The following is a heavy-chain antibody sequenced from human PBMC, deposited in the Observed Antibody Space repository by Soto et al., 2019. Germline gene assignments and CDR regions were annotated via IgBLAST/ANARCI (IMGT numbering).Heavy chain of an antibody. D-gene: IGHD3-3*01. CDR3: AEGDDITIFPSMCV. Sequence: PGGSPRLSCAASGFTFSSYVLHWVRQAPGKGLEWVAVISYDGSNKAYADLVKGRSTISRDNPYSTRYLRMKSLRADDTAGYYCAEGDDITIFPSMCVWGQGTTVTIFS. V-gene: IGHV3-30*18. J-gene: IGHJ6*01. CDR2: ISYDGSNK. CDR1: GFTFSSYV.